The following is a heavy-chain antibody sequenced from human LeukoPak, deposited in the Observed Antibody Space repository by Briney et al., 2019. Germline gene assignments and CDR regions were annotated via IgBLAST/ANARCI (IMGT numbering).Heavy chain of an antibody. J-gene: IGHJ4*02. V-gene: IGHV1-18*01. CDR1: GYTFTSYG. Sequence: GASVKVSCKASGYTFTSYGISWVRQAPGQGLEWMGWISAYNGNTNYAQKLQGRVTMTTDTSTSTAYMELRSMRSDDTAVYYCARDTDFLVGASPGEMYYWGQGTLVTVSS. CDR2: ISAYNGNT. CDR3: ARDTDFLVGASPGEMYY. D-gene: IGHD1-26*01.